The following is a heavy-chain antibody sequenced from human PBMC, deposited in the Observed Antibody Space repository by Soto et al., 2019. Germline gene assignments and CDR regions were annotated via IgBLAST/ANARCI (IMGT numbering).Heavy chain of an antibody. CDR1: GFIFSNYG. J-gene: IGHJ4*01. CDR3: ATAVAGAY. Sequence: PGGSLRLSCEASGFIFSNYGMYWVRQAPGKGLEWLAIISNDGIDKFYADSVKGRFSVSRDNSKSTPFLQMNSLRSDDTALYYCATAVAGAYWGHGTLVTVS. D-gene: IGHD6-19*01. CDR2: ISNDGIDK. V-gene: IGHV3-30*03.